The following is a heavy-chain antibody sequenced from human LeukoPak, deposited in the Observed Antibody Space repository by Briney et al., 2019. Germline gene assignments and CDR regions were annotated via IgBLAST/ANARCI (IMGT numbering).Heavy chain of an antibody. J-gene: IGHJ4*02. CDR1: GYTFTSYY. Sequence: ASVKVSCKASGYTFTSYYMHWVRQAPGQGLEWMGVINPTGGSTRYALKFQARVTMARDTSTTTVYMGLSSLTPEDTAVYYCARDRYCSAGSCLWYFDYWGQGTLVSVSS. CDR2: INPTGGST. CDR3: ARDRYCSAGSCLWYFDY. D-gene: IGHD2-15*01. V-gene: IGHV1-46*01.